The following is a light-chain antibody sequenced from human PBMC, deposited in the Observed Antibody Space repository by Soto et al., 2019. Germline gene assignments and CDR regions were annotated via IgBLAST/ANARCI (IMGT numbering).Light chain of an antibody. J-gene: IGKJ2*01. Sequence: EIVLTQSPGTLSLSPGERATLSCRASQSVSSSYLGWYQQKPGQAPRLLIYGASSRATGIPDRFSGSGSGTDFTLTISRLEPEDFGVYYCQRYGSSPLYTFGQGTKLEIK. CDR3: QRYGSSPLYT. CDR2: GAS. CDR1: QSVSSSY. V-gene: IGKV3-20*01.